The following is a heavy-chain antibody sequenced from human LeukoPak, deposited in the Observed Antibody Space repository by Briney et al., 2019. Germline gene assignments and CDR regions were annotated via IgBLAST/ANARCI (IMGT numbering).Heavy chain of an antibody. CDR1: GGSFSGYY. CDR2: INHSGST. Sequence: SETLSLTCAVYGGSFSGYYWSWIRQPPGKGLEWIGEINHSGSTNYNPSLKSRVTISVDTSKNQFSLKLSSVTAADTAVYYCARRCVLLWHRWGQGTLVTVSS. D-gene: IGHD3-10*01. J-gene: IGHJ5*02. CDR3: ARRCVLLWHR. V-gene: IGHV4-34*01.